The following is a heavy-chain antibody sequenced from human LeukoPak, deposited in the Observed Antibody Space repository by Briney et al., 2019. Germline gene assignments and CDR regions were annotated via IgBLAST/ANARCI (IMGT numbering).Heavy chain of an antibody. CDR1: GYMFNSYW. J-gene: IGHJ3*02. D-gene: IGHD6-13*01. CDR3: ARHGRISWSHDAFDI. CDR2: IYPGDFDT. V-gene: IGHV5-51*01. Sequence: GESLKISCKGSGYMFNSYWIGWVRQMPGTGLEWMGVIYPGDFDTRYSPSFQGQVTISADKSISTAYLQWSSLKASDTAMYYCARHGRISWSHDAFDIWGQGTMVTVSS.